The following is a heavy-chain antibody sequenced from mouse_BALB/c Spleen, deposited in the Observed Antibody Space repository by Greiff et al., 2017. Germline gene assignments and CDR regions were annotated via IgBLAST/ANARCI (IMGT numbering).Heavy chain of an antibody. V-gene: IGHV2-2*02. Sequence: VKLMESGPGLVQPSQSLSITCTVSGFSLTSYGVHWVRQSPGKGLEWLGVIWSGGSTDYNAAFISRLSISKDNSKSQVFFKMNSLQANDTAIYYCARYDYDDVYAMDYWGQGTSVTVSS. D-gene: IGHD2-4*01. J-gene: IGHJ4*01. CDR1: GFSLTSYG. CDR2: IWSGGST. CDR3: ARYDYDDVYAMDY.